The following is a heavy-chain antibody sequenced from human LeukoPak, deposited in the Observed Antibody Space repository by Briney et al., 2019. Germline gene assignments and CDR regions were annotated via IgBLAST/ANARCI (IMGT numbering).Heavy chain of an antibody. CDR3: TKDRRGPAAGTWYFDS. D-gene: IGHD6-13*01. Sequence: GGSLRLPCVASGFTFSSTTMGWVRQAPGRGLEWVSGITAIDGRTYYADSVRGRFTISRDNSKNTVYLQLNSLRAGDTAIYYCTKDRRGPAAGTWYFDSWGQGTLVTVSS. V-gene: IGHV3-23*01. CDR2: ITAIDGRT. J-gene: IGHJ4*02. CDR1: GFTFSSTT.